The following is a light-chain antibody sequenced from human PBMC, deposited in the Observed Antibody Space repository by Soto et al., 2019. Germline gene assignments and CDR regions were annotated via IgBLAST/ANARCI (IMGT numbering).Light chain of an antibody. Sequence: QSALTPPASVSGSHGQSITIACTGTSSDVGGYNYVYWYQQHPGNAPTLMIYEVSNRHSRVSNRFAGYKSGNTASLTISAHQPEDEADYYCSSYTSSHHVFGTGTKLTVL. V-gene: IGLV2-14*01. CDR2: EVS. CDR1: SSDVGGYNY. CDR3: SSYTSSHHV. J-gene: IGLJ1*01.